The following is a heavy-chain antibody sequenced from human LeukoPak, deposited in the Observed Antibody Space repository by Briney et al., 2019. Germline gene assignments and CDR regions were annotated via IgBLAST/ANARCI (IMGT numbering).Heavy chain of an antibody. V-gene: IGHV1-18*01. CDR3: ARDGRDGYNFEAFDI. Sequence: ASVKVSCKASGYTFTSYGISWVRQAPGQGLEWMGWISAYNGNTNYAQKLQGRVTMTTDTSTSTAYMELRSLRSDATAVYYCARDGRDGYNFEAFDIWGQGTMVTVSS. CDR2: ISAYNGNT. CDR1: GYTFTSYG. D-gene: IGHD5-24*01. J-gene: IGHJ3*02.